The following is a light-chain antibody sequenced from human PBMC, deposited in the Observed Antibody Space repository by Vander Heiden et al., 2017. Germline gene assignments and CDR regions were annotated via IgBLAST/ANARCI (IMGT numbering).Light chain of an antibody. CDR3: QVWDSGVV. V-gene: IGLV3-9*01. CDR2: RDS. J-gene: IGLJ2*01. Sequence: SYGLTQPLSVSVALGQAARLTCGGNDIGNTYVHWYQQKPGQAPVVVIYRDSNRPSGIPERFSGSNSGNTATLTISRAQAGDEADYYCQVWDSGVVFGGGTKLTVL. CDR1: DIGNTY.